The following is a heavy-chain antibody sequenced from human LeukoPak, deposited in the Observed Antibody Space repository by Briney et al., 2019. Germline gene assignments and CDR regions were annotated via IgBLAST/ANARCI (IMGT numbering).Heavy chain of an antibody. CDR3: VRHGYDSSGYYFGNWFDP. V-gene: IGHV4-39*01. CDR2: LYNGNI. CDR1: SVSISSSSDY. D-gene: IGHD3-22*01. J-gene: IGHJ5*02. Sequence: PSETLSLTCSVSSVSISSSSDYWGWLRQPPGKGLEWIGSLYNGNIHYNPSLKSRATISVDTSKIQFSLHLSSVTAADTAVYYCVRHGYDSSGYYFGNWFDPWGQGTLVTVSS.